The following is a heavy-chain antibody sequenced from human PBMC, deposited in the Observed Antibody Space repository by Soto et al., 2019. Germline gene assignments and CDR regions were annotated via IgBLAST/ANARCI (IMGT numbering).Heavy chain of an antibody. V-gene: IGHV1-18*01. J-gene: IGHJ4*02. Sequence: QVQLVQSGAEVKKPGASVKVSCKASGYTFSSYGVSWVRQAPGQGLEWMGWISAYNDNTKYAHNLQGRVTMTTDTSTSTAFMELRSLRSDDTAVYYCARESPPADYWGQGTLVTVSS. CDR3: ARESPPADY. CDR2: ISAYNDNT. CDR1: GYTFSSYG.